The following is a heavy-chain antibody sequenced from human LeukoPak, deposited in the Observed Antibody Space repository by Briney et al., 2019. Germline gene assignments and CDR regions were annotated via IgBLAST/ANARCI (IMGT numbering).Heavy chain of an antibody. Sequence: KPGGSLRLSCTASGFTFSSYTMNWVRQAPGKGLEWVASISSSSTYMYNADSVKGRFTISRDNAKDSLYLQMNSLRAEDMAVYYCATKKGVVAVAGTFDYWGQGTLVTVSS. J-gene: IGHJ4*02. V-gene: IGHV3-21*01. D-gene: IGHD6-19*01. CDR1: GFTFSSYT. CDR3: ATKKGVVAVAGTFDY. CDR2: ISSSSTYM.